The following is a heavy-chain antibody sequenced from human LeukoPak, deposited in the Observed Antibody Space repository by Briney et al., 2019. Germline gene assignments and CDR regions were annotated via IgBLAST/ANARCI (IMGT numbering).Heavy chain of an antibody. CDR3: ARPVVAATTPDTFDI. V-gene: IGHV3-48*04. CDR2: ISSGGRTI. Sequence: GGSLRLSCAASGFTFSSYNINWVRQAPGKGLEWVSYISSGGRTIYYADSVKGRFTMSRDNAKNSLYLQMNSLRAEDTAVYYCARPVVAATTPDTFDIWGQGTMVTVSS. J-gene: IGHJ3*02. CDR1: GFTFSSYN. D-gene: IGHD2-15*01.